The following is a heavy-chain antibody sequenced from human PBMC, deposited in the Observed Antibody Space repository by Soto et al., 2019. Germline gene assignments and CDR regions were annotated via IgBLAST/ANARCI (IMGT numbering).Heavy chain of an antibody. CDR2: IIPIFGTA. Sequence: GASVKVSCKASGGTFSSYAISWVRQAPGQGLEWMGGIIPIFGTANYAQKFQGRVTITADKSTSTAYMELSSLRSEDTAVYYCARPSYYYGSGSYYTSGTRRCYYYYGMDVWGQETTVTVSS. J-gene: IGHJ6*02. V-gene: IGHV1-69*06. CDR1: GGTFSSYA. CDR3: ARPSYYYGSGSYYTSGTRRCYYYYGMDV. D-gene: IGHD3-10*01.